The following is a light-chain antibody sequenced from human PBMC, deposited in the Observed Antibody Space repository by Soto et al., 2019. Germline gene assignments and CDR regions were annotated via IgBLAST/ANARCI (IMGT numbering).Light chain of an antibody. J-gene: IGKJ5*01. CDR3: QQSDSTPVT. Sequence: DIQMTQSAASLSASFEDRVTIACGASQSIDTFLNWYQQKPGKAPKLLIYAASTLQSGVPSRFSGSGSGTDFTLTISRLQPEDFATYYCQQSDSTPVTFGQGTRLE. CDR1: QSIDTF. CDR2: AAS. V-gene: IGKV1-39*01.